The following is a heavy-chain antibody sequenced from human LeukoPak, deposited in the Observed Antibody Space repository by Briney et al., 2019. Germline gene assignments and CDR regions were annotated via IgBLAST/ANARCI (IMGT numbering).Heavy chain of an antibody. D-gene: IGHD3-10*01. CDR3: ARETKDYYGSGNYYIDY. Sequence: SVKVSCKASGGTFSSYAISWVRQAPGQGLEWMGGIIPIFGTANYAQKFQGRVTITTDESTSTAYIELSSLRSEDTAVYYCARETKDYYGSGNYYIDYWGQGTLVTVSS. J-gene: IGHJ4*02. V-gene: IGHV1-69*05. CDR1: GGTFSSYA. CDR2: IIPIFGTA.